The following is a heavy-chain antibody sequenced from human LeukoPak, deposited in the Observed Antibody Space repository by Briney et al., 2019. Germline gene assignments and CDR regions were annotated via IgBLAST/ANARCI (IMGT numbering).Heavy chain of an antibody. CDR1: GYTLTELS. CDR2: FYPEDGET. CDR3: ATEGDYYFDY. Sequence: ASVNVSCKVCGYTLTELSMHWVRQAPGKGVEGMGGFYPEDGETIYAQKFQGRVTMTEDTSTDTAYMELSSLRSQDTAVYYCATEGDYYFDYWGQGTLVTVSS. V-gene: IGHV1-24*01. D-gene: IGHD2-21*02. J-gene: IGHJ4*02.